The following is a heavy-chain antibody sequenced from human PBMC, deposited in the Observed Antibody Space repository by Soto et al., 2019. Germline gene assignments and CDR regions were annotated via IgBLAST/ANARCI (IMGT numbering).Heavy chain of an antibody. V-gene: IGHV3-48*01. CDR2: ISSSSSTI. Sequence: AGGSLRLSCAASGFTFSSYSMNWVRQAPGKGLEWVSYISSSSSTIYYADSVKGRFTISRNNAKNSLYLQMNSLRAEDTAVYYCARHIVAKKYDAFDIWGQGTMVTVSS. D-gene: IGHD5-12*01. CDR3: ARHIVAKKYDAFDI. CDR1: GFTFSSYS. J-gene: IGHJ3*02.